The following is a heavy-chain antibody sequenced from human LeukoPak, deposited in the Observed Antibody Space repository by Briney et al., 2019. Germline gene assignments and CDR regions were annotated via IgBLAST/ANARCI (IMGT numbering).Heavy chain of an antibody. CDR1: GFTFNNYG. Sequence: GGSLRLSCGASGFTFNNYGMLWVRQAPGKGLEWVANINQDGSEEHYVGSVKGRFTISRDNTKNSLFLQMNSLRVEDTAVYYCARDRCSGRTCLDDAFDIWGQGTMVTVSS. CDR3: ARDRCSGRTCLDDAFDI. J-gene: IGHJ3*02. D-gene: IGHD2-15*01. CDR2: INQDGSEE. V-gene: IGHV3-7*01.